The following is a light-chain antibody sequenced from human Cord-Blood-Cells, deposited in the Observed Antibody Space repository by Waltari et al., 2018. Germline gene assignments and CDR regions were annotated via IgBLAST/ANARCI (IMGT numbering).Light chain of an antibody. Sequence: DIQRTHPRSSLSAPVGARVTITCQASQDSSNYLNWYQQKPGKAPKLLTYDASNLETGVPSRFSGSGSGTDFTFTISSLQPEDIATYYCQQYDNLPLTFGGGTKVEIK. CDR2: DAS. V-gene: IGKV1-33*01. CDR1: QDSSNY. CDR3: QQYDNLPLT. J-gene: IGKJ4*01.